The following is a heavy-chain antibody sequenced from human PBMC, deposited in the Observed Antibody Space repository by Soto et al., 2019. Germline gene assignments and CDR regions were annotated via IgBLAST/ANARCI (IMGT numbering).Heavy chain of an antibody. J-gene: IGHJ4*02. V-gene: IGHV4-34*01. D-gene: IGHD5-18*01. CDR3: ARGYTFDY. CDR1: GGSFSGYY. Sequence: QVQLQQWGAGLLKPSETLSLTCAVYGGSFSGYYWSWIRQPPGKGLEWIGEINHSGSTNYNPSLKSRVTISVDTSKKQFSLKLSSVTAADTAVYYCARGYTFDYWGQGTLVTVSS. CDR2: INHSGST.